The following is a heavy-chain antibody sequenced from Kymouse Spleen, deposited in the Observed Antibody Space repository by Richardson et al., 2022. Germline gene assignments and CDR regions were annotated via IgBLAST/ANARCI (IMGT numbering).Heavy chain of an antibody. Sequence: QVQLQQWGAGLLKPSETLSLTCAVYGGSFSGYYWSWIRQPPGKGLEWIGEINHSGSTNYNPSLKSRVTISVDTSKNQFSLKLSSVTAADTAVYYCARGYCTNGVCYETFDYWGQGTLVTVSS. V-gene: IGHV4-34*01. CDR1: GGSFSGYY. J-gene: IGHJ4*02. CDR3: ARGYCTNGVCYETFDY. D-gene: IGHD2-8*01. CDR2: INHSGST.